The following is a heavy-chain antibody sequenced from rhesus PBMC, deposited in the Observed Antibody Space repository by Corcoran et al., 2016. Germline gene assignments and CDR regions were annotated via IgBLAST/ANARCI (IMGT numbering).Heavy chain of an antibody. D-gene: IGHD3-16*01. CDR2: IYGSGSST. CDR3: ATSGVVTEPNY. CDR1: GGSISSSY. J-gene: IGHJ4*01. V-gene: IGHV4-169*01. Sequence: QLQLQESGPGLVKPSETLSVTCAVSGGSISSSYWSWIRQAPWKELEWIGYIYGSGSSTNYNPSLKSRVTLSVDTSKNQLSLKLSSVTAADTAVYYCATSGVVTEPNYWGQGVLVTVSS.